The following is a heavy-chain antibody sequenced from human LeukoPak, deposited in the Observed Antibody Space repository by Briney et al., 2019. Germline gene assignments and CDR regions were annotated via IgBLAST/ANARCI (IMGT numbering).Heavy chain of an antibody. J-gene: IGHJ4*02. D-gene: IGHD2-15*01. CDR3: ARRYCSGGSCYLDY. CDR2: IWYDGSNK. Sequence: PGGSLRLSCAASGFTFSSYGMHWVRQATGKGLEWVAVIWYDGSNKYYADSVKGRFTISRDNSKNTLYLQMNSLRAEDTAVYYCARRYCSGGSCYLDYWGQGTLVTVSS. V-gene: IGHV3-33*01. CDR1: GFTFSSYG.